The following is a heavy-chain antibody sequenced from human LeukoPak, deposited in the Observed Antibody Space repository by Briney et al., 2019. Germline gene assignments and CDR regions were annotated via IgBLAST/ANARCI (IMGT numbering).Heavy chain of an antibody. CDR3: ARVGRLRIDILTGYYKWGNYDY. CDR2: ISAYNGNT. J-gene: IGHJ4*02. V-gene: IGHV1-18*01. CDR1: GYTFTSYG. Sequence: ASVKVSCKASGYTFTSYGISWVRQAPGQGLEWMGWISAYNGNTNYAQKLQGRVTMTTDTSTSTAYMELRSLRSDDTAVYYCARVGRLRIDILTGYYKWGNYDYWGQGTLVTVSS. D-gene: IGHD3-9*01.